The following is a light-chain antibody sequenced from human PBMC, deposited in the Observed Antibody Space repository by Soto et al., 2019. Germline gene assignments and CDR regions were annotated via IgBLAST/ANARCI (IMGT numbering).Light chain of an antibody. J-gene: IGLJ1*01. CDR3: SSYTSDNRDYV. V-gene: IGLV2-14*01. Sequence: QSALTQPASVSGSPGQSITISCTGTSSDVGAYTSVSWYQQHPGKAPKLIIYEVSNRPPGVSTRFSGSKSASTASLTISGLQAEDEAHYYCSSYTSDNRDYVFGPGTKLTVL. CDR2: EVS. CDR1: SSDVGAYTS.